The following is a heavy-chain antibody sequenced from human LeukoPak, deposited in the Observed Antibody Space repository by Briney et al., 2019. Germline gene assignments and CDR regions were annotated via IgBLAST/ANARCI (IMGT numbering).Heavy chain of an antibody. V-gene: IGHV1-2*02. Sequence: GASVKVSCKASGYTFTGYYMHWVRPAPGQGLEWMGWINPNSGGTNYAQKFQGRVTMTRDTSISTAYMELSRLRSDDTAVYYCARSPSGLYSSGWFETYYFDYWGQGTLVTVSS. CDR3: ARSPSGLYSSGWFETYYFDY. D-gene: IGHD6-19*01. CDR1: GYTFTGYY. J-gene: IGHJ4*02. CDR2: INPNSGGT.